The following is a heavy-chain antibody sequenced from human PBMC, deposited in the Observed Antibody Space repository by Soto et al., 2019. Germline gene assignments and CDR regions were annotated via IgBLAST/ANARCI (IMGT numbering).Heavy chain of an antibody. Sequence: EVQLVESGGGLVKPGGSLRLSCAASGFTFSNAWMSWVRQAPGKGLEWVGRIKTKTDGGTADYTAPVKGRFAISRDDSKNTVYLQMNSLKTEDTAIYYCTTSLPVTAATFPPTFDYWGQGTLVTVSS. D-gene: IGHD2-21*02. V-gene: IGHV3-15*01. CDR2: IKTKTDGGTA. CDR3: TTSLPVTAATFPPTFDY. CDR1: GFTFSNAW. J-gene: IGHJ4*02.